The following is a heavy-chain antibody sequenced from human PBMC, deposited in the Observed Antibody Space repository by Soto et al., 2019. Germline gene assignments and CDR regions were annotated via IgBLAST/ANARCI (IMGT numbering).Heavy chain of an antibody. Sequence: GESLKISCQASGYDFTRYWISWVRQMPRKGLEWRGRVDPDDSYINYSPSFQGHVTISADKSTSTAYLQWGSLMASDSAIYYCARHLEGSSWQTRYYGMDVWGQGTTVTVSS. J-gene: IGHJ6*02. CDR1: GYDFTRYW. D-gene: IGHD6-13*01. CDR2: VDPDDSYI. V-gene: IGHV5-10-1*01. CDR3: ARHLEGSSWQTRYYGMDV.